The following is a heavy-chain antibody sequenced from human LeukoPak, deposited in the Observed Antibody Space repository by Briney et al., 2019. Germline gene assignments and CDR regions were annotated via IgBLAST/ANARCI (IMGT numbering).Heavy chain of an antibody. D-gene: IGHD1-26*01. J-gene: IGHJ4*02. V-gene: IGHV3-21*01. CDR3: ARGIVGAISPDY. CDR1: GFTFSSYS. Sequence: GGSLRLSCAASGFTFSSYSMNWVRQAPGKGLEWVSSISSSSSYIYYADSVKGRFTISRDNAKNSLYLQMNSLRAEDTAVYYCARGIVGAISPDYWGQGTLVTVSS. CDR2: ISSSSSYI.